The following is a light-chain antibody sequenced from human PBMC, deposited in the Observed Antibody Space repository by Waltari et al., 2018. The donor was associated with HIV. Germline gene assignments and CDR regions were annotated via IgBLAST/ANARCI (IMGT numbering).Light chain of an antibody. V-gene: IGLV3-25*03. J-gene: IGLJ2*01. CDR2: KDS. CDR3: QSADSSGTYVV. CDR1: ALPKQY. Sequence: SYELTQPPSVSVSPGQTARIICSGDALPKQYAYWYQQKPGQALELGIYKDSERPSGIPDRFSGSSSGTTVTLTSSGVQAEDEADYYCQSADSSGTYVVFGGGTKLTVL.